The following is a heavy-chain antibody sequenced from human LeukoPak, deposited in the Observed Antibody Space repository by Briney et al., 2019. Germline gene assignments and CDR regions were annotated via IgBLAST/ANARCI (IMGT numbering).Heavy chain of an antibody. J-gene: IGHJ4*02. CDR2: IYYSGST. V-gene: IGHV4-59*01. Sequence: SETLSLTCTVSGGSISSYYWSWIRQPPGKGLEWIGYIYYSGSTNYNPSLKSRVTISVDTSKNQFSLKLSSVTAADTAVYYCARMAGQPTTDYYYEVDYWGQGTLVTVSS. CDR1: GGSISSYY. D-gene: IGHD3-22*01. CDR3: ARMAGQPTTDYYYEVDY.